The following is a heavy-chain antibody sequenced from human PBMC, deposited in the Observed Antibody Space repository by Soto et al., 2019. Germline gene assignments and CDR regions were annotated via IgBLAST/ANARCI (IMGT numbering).Heavy chain of an antibody. V-gene: IGHV3-33*01. Sequence: QVQLVESGGGVVQPGRSLRLSCAASGFTFSSYGMHWVRQAPGKGLEWVAVIWYDGSNKYYADSVKGRFTISRDNSNNSLYLQMNSLRAENTAVYYCARDRIQRGDVWGEGTTVTVSS. D-gene: IGHD5-18*01. J-gene: IGHJ6*04. CDR1: GFTFSSYG. CDR2: IWYDGSNK. CDR3: ARDRIQRGDV.